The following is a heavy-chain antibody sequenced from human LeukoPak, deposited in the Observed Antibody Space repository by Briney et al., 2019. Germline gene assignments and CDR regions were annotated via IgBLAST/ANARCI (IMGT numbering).Heavy chain of an antibody. CDR3: ARPRGPSRKNAFDI. Sequence: PSETLSLTCTVSGGSISSGGYYWSWIRQHPGKGLEWIGYIYYSGSTYYNPSLKSRVTISVDTSKNQFSLKLSSVTAADTAVYYCARPRGPSRKNAFDIWGQGTMVTVSS. CDR2: IYYSGST. CDR1: GGSISSGGYY. D-gene: IGHD3-16*01. J-gene: IGHJ3*02. V-gene: IGHV4-31*03.